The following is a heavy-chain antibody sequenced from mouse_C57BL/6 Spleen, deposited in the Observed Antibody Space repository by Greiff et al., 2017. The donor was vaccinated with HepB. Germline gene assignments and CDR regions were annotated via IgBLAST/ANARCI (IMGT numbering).Heavy chain of an antibody. D-gene: IGHD4-1*02. CDR2: INPSSGYT. J-gene: IGHJ2*01. V-gene: IGHV1-7*01. CDR1: GYTFTSYW. CDR3: ARPQLGRGDYFDY. Sequence: QVQLKQSGAELAKPGASVKLSCKASGYTFTSYWMHWVKQRPGQGLEWIGYINPSSGYTKYNQKFKDKATLTADKSSSTAYMQLSSLTYEDSAVYYCARPQLGRGDYFDYWGQGTTLTVSS.